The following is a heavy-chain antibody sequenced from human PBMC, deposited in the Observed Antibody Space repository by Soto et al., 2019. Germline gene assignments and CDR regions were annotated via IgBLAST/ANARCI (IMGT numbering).Heavy chain of an antibody. CDR3: ARSYCSGGSCYPYDAFDI. J-gene: IGHJ3*02. D-gene: IGHD2-15*01. V-gene: IGHV4-59*13. CDR1: GGSISSYY. CDR2: IYYSGST. Sequence: SETLSLTCTVSGGSISSYYWSWIRQPPGKGLEWIGYIYYSGSTNYNPSLKSRVTISVDTSKNQFSLKLSSVTAADTAVYYCARSYCSGGSCYPYDAFDIWGQGTMVTVS.